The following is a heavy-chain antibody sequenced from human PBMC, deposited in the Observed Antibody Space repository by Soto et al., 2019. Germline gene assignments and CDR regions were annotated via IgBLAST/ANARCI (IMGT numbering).Heavy chain of an antibody. V-gene: IGHV4-59*01. CDR3: AREGNLGRWLQPLDF. CDR1: GDSISADS. CDR2: IHYNENT. D-gene: IGHD5-12*01. Sequence: SETLSLTCTVSGDSISADSWSWVRQPPGKGLEWIGNIHYNENTKYNPSLKSRVTMSVDTSKSQFSLRLISVTAADTAKYFCAREGNLGRWLQPLDFWGQGTLVTVSS. J-gene: IGHJ4*02.